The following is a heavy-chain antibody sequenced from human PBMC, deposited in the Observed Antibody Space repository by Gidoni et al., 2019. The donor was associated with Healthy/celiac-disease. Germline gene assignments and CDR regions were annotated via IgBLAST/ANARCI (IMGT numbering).Heavy chain of an antibody. D-gene: IGHD1-1*01. CDR3: ARDQNWNDGGVDY. J-gene: IGHJ4*02. CDR2: ISSSSSYI. CDR1: TFSSYS. Sequence: TFSSYSMNWVRQAPGKRLEWVSSISSSSSYIYYADSVKGRFTISRDNANNSLYVQMNSLRAEDTAVYYCARDQNWNDGGVDYWGQGTLVTVSS. V-gene: IGHV3-21*01.